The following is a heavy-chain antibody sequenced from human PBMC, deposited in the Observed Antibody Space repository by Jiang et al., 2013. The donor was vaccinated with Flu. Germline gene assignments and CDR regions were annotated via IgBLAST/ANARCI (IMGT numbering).Heavy chain of an antibody. CDR2: IYSPRRSP. Sequence: VLLKPSETLSLTCTVSGASVGSDSYYWTWIRQPPGKGLEYIGYIYSPRRSPSYNPSLESRVAISVDTSKNQFSLRLSSVTAADTALYFCARYERGKDSYNSYTRAFDIWGQGTMVSVSS. CDR3: ARYERGKDSYNSYTRAFDI. CDR1: GASVGSDSYY. D-gene: IGHD5-24*01. J-gene: IGHJ3*02. V-gene: IGHV4-61*01.